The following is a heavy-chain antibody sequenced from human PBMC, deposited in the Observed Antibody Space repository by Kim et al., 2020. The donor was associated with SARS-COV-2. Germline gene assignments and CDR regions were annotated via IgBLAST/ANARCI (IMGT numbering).Heavy chain of an antibody. CDR3: THDSPGLYG. Sequence: SGPTLVNPTQTLTLTCTFSGFSLNTRGNGVAWVRQPPGKAPEFLSLIYWDDGERYTPSLRSRLTITKITSKNQVVLTLTNVAPVDTATYYCTHDSPGLYG. CDR1: GFSLNTRGNG. CDR2: IYWDDGE. J-gene: IGHJ6*01. V-gene: IGHV2-5*02.